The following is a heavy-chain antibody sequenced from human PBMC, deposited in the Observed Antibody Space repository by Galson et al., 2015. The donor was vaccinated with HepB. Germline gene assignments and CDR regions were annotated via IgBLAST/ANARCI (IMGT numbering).Heavy chain of an antibody. J-gene: IGHJ6*02. Sequence: SVKVSCKASGYTFIRYGISWVRQAPGQGLEWMGWISAYSGNTKYAQKFQGRVTMTTDTSTSTAYIELRSLRSDDTAVYYCARVSDSYGYDYYGMDVWGQGTTVTVSS. CDR3: ARVSDSYGYDYYGMDV. CDR1: GYTFIRYG. CDR2: ISAYSGNT. V-gene: IGHV1-18*04. D-gene: IGHD5-18*01.